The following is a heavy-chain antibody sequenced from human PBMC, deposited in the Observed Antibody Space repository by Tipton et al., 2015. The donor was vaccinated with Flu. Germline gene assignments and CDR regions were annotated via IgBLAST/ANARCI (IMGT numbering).Heavy chain of an antibody. CDR1: GSSISSAYY. CDR3: ARRDYTNYVSDPKSWFDP. J-gene: IGHJ5*02. Sequence: TLSLTCSVSGSSISSAYYWGWIRQPPGEGLEWIGSLFHTGRTYYNLKSRVTLSVDTSKNQFSLKVRSVTAADTAVYYCARRDYTNYVSDPKSWFDPWGQGTLVAVSS. V-gene: IGHV4-38-2*01. CDR2: LFHTGRT. D-gene: IGHD4-11*01.